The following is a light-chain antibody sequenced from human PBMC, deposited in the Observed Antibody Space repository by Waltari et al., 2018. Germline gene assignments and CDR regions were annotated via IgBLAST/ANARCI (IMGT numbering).Light chain of an antibody. Sequence: QSVLTQPPSASGTTGQRVTISCSGSSSNIGSNTVNWYQQLPGTAPKLRIYSNNQRPSGVPDRFSGSKSGTSASLAISGLQSEDEADYYCAAWDDSLNGWVFGGGTKLTVL. CDR1: SSNIGSNT. J-gene: IGLJ3*02. CDR2: SNN. V-gene: IGLV1-44*01. CDR3: AAWDDSLNGWV.